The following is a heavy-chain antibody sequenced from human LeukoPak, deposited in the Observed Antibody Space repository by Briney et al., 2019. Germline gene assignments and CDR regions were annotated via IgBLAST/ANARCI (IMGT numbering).Heavy chain of an antibody. CDR2: IYHSGST. CDR1: GGSISSSNW. J-gene: IGHJ4*02. Sequence: SETLSLTCAVSGGSISSSNWWSWVSQPPGKGLEWIGEIYHSGSTNYNPSLKSRVTISVDKSKNQFSLKLSSVTAADTAVYYCARRVGSGSYYSTFDYWGQGTLVTVSS. CDR3: ARRVGSGSYYSTFDY. D-gene: IGHD3-10*01. V-gene: IGHV4-4*02.